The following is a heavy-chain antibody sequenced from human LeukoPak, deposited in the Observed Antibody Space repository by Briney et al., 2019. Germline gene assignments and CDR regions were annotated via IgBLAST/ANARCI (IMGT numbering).Heavy chain of an antibody. Sequence: PGGSLRLSCAASGFRFSSFAISWVRQAPGKGLEWVSYIGGSGDFTYYVDSVKGRFTISRDNSKNTLYLQMNSLTVEDTAVYYCAKVAAVGYLEDWGQGTLGTVSS. CDR3: AKVAAVGYLED. CDR2: IGGSGDFT. D-gene: IGHD5-18*01. V-gene: IGHV3-23*01. CDR1: GFRFSSFA. J-gene: IGHJ4*02.